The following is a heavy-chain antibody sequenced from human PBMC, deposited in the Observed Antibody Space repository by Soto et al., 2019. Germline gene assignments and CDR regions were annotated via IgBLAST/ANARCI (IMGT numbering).Heavy chain of an antibody. J-gene: IGHJ4*02. CDR2: ISYDGNNK. V-gene: IGHV3-30-3*01. Sequence: QVQLVESGGGVGQPGRSLRVSCAASGFTFSSYAIHWVLQAPGKGLDCVAVISYDGNNKYYADSVKGRFTIARDNSKNTLYLQMNSMRAEDTAVYYCARDDYCSGGSCLPNYYFDYWGQGTLVTVSS. D-gene: IGHD2-15*01. CDR3: ARDDYCSGGSCLPNYYFDY. CDR1: GFTFSSYA.